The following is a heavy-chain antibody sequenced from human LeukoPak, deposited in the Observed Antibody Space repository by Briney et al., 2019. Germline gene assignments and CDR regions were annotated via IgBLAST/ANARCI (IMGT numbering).Heavy chain of an antibody. J-gene: IGHJ4*02. Sequence: KPGESLKISCKGSGYRFIKYWIAWVRQMPGKGLEWMGIIYPGESDTRYSPSFEGHVTLSADRSISTAYLQWSSLKATDPAMYYCERHVWDAYYFDYWGQGPVVTVSS. V-gene: IGHV5-51*01. CDR3: ERHVWDAYYFDY. D-gene: IGHD1-26*01. CDR1: GYRFIKYW. CDR2: IYPGESDT.